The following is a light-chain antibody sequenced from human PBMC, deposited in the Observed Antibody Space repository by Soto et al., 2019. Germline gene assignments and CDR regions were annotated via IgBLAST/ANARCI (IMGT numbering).Light chain of an antibody. CDR3: QQYNDYLWT. Sequence: DIQMTQSPSTLSASVGDRVTITCRASQSISDWLAWYQQKPGKAPKLLIYDASNLESGVPSRFSGSGSGTEFTLTISSLQPDDFATYYCQQYNDYLWTFGQGTKVEI. CDR1: QSISDW. V-gene: IGKV1-5*01. CDR2: DAS. J-gene: IGKJ1*01.